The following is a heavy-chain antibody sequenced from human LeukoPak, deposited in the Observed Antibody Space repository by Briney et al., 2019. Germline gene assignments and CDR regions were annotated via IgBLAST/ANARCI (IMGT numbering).Heavy chain of an antibody. Sequence: GGSLRLSCAASGFTFRSYAMSWVRQAPGKGLEWVSAISGSGGSPYYPHSLNARFTISTDNSNHPLYLQMNSLRAEHTAVYYCAKAGGYSYGNYYYYYMDVWGKGTTVTVSS. V-gene: IGHV3-23*01. D-gene: IGHD5-18*01. CDR2: ISGSGGSP. CDR1: GFTFRSYA. J-gene: IGHJ6*03. CDR3: AKAGGYSYGNYYYYYMDV.